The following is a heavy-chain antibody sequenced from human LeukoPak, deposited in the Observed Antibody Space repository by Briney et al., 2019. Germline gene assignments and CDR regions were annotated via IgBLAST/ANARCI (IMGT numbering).Heavy chain of an antibody. CDR1: GGSFSGYY. CDR3: ARHGGKTPRDHWYYDFWSGYFDY. J-gene: IGHJ4*02. Sequence: SETLSLTCAVYGGSFSGYYWSWIRQPPGKGLEWIGEINHSGSTNYNPSLKSRVTISVDTSKNQFSLKLSSVTAPDTAVYYCARHGGKTPRDHWYYDFWSGYFDYWGQGTLVTVSS. V-gene: IGHV4-34*01. D-gene: IGHD3-3*01. CDR2: INHSGST.